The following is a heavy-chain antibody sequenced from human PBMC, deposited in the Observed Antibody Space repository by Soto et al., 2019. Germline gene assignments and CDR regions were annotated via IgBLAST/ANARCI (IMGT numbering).Heavy chain of an antibody. D-gene: IGHD3-10*01. CDR1: GGSISSGDYY. Sequence: PSETLSLTFTVSGGSISSGDYYWSWIRQPPGKGLEWIGYIYYSGSTYYNPSLKSRVTISVDTSKNQFSLKLSSVTAADTAVYYCAREGVFGPFDYWGQGTLVTVSS. J-gene: IGHJ4*02. CDR2: IYYSGST. V-gene: IGHV4-30-4*01. CDR3: AREGVFGPFDY.